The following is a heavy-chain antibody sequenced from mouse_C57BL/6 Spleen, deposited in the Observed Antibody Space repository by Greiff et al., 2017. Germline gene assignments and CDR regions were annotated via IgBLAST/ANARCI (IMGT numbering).Heavy chain of an antibody. CDR3: ARKDYGSSSRHY. V-gene: IGHV1-64*01. CDR1: GYTFTSYW. CDR2: IHPKSGST. Sequence: VQLQQSGAELVKPGASVKLSCKASGYTFTSYWMHWVKQRPGQGLEWIGMIHPKSGSTNYNEKFKSKATLTVDKSSSTAYMQLSSLTSEDSAVYDCARKDYGSSSRHYWGQGTLVTVSA. D-gene: IGHD1-1*01. J-gene: IGHJ3*01.